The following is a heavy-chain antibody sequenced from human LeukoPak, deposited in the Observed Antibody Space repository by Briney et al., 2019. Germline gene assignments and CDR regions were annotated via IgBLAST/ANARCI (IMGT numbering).Heavy chain of an antibody. CDR2: IRYDGSNK. Sequence: GGSLRLSCAASGFTFSSYGMHWVRQAPGKGLEWVAFIRYDGSNKYYADSVKGRFTISRDNSKNTLYLQMNSLRAEDTAVYYCARPYIVGATSAFDYWGQGTLVTVSS. J-gene: IGHJ4*02. CDR3: ARPYIVGATSAFDY. CDR1: GFTFSSYG. V-gene: IGHV3-30*02. D-gene: IGHD1-26*01.